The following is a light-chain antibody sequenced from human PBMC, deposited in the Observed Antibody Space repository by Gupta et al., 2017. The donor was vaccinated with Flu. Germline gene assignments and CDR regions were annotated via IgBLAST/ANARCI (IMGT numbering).Light chain of an antibody. CDR3: QQYDSTPKT. Sequence: DIVMTQSPDSLAVSLGERATINCKSSQSVLYSSINKNYLAWYQQKPGQPPKLLIYWASTRESGVPDRFSGSGSGTDFTLTISSLQAEDVAVYYCQQYDSTPKTFGQGTKVEVK. V-gene: IGKV4-1*01. CDR1: QSVLYSSINKNY. CDR2: WAS. J-gene: IGKJ1*01.